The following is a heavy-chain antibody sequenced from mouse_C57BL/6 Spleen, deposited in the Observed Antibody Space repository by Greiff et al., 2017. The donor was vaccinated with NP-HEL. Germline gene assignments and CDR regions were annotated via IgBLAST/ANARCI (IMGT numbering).Heavy chain of an antibody. V-gene: IGHV2-2*01. CDR2: IWSGGST. CDR1: GFSLTSYG. D-gene: IGHD1-1*01. CDR3: ARGPSTVREDFDV. Sequence: VMLVESGPGLVQPSQSLSITCTVSGFSLTSYGVHWVRQSPGKGLEWLGVIWSGGSTDYNAAFISRLSISKDNSKSQVFFKMNSLQADDTAIYYCARGPSTVREDFDVWGTGTTVTVSS. J-gene: IGHJ1*03.